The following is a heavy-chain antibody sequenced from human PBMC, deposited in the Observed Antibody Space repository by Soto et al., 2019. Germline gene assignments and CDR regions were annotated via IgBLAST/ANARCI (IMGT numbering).Heavy chain of an antibody. J-gene: IGHJ5*02. CDR1: GFTFSSYW. D-gene: IGHD3-3*01. CDR2: INSDGSST. Sequence: LRLSCAASGFTFSSYWMHWVRQAPGKGLVWVSRINSDGSSTSYADSVKGRFTISRDNAKNTLYLQMNGLRAEDTAVYYCARDISRFEQWSTNWFDPWGQGTLVTVSS. V-gene: IGHV3-74*01. CDR3: ARDISRFEQWSTNWFDP.